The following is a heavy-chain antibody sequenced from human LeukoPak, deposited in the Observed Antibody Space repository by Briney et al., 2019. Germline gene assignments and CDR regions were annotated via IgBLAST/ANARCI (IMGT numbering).Heavy chain of an antibody. CDR3: ATYRQVLLPFES. V-gene: IGHV3-23*01. D-gene: IGHD2-8*02. CDR1: GFTFSTFA. Sequence: PGGSLRLSCEASGFTFSTFAMIWVRQPPGKGLEWVSSIFPSGGEVHYADSVRGRFIISRDNSKSTLSLQMNSLRAEDTAIYYCATYRQVLLPFESWGQGTLVTVSS. J-gene: IGHJ4*02. CDR2: IFPSGGEV.